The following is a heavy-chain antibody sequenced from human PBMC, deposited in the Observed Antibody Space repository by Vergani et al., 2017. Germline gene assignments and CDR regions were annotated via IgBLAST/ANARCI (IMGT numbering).Heavy chain of an antibody. CDR3: AVGVVITTPFDY. D-gene: IGHD3-22*01. V-gene: IGHV3-33*03. CDR1: GFTFSSYG. J-gene: IGHJ4*02. Sequence: QVQLVESGGGVVQPGRSLRLSCAASGFTFSSYGMHWVRQAPGKGLEWVAVIWYDGSNKYYADSVKGRFTISRDNSKNSLYLQMNSLRTEDTALYYCAVGVVITTPFDYWGQGTLVTVSS. CDR2: IWYDGSNK.